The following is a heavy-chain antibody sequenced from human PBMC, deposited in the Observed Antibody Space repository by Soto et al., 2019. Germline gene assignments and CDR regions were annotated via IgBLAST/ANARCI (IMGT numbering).Heavy chain of an antibody. CDR3: ARGDYDLFGAFDI. V-gene: IGHV1-2*04. CDR2: INPNSGGT. CDR1: GYTFTGYY. Sequence: QVQLVQSGAEVKKPGASVKVSCKASGYTFTGYYMHWVRQAPGQGLEWMGWINPNSGGTNYAQQFQGWVTMTRDTSISTAYMELSRLRSDDTAVYYCARGDYDLFGAFDIWGQGTMVTVSS. J-gene: IGHJ3*02. D-gene: IGHD3-16*01.